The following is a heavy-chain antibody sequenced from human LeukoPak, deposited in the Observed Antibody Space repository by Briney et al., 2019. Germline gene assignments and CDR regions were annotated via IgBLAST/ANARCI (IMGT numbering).Heavy chain of an antibody. CDR2: ISAYNGNT. Sequence: GASVKVSCKASGYTFTSYGISWVGQAPGQGREWMGWISAYNGNTNYAQKLQGRVTMTTDTSTSTAYMELRSLRSDDTAVYYCARDVGSGWPNWFDPWGQGTLVTVSS. J-gene: IGHJ5*02. V-gene: IGHV1-18*01. D-gene: IGHD6-19*01. CDR3: ARDVGSGWPNWFDP. CDR1: GYTFTSYG.